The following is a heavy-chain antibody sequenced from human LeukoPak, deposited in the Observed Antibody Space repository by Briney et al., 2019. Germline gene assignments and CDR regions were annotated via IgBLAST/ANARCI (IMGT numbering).Heavy chain of an antibody. CDR3: AGGLNYYDSSGYELPGGWFDP. D-gene: IGHD3-22*01. V-gene: IGHV1-8*01. CDR2: MNPNSGNT. CDR1: GYTFTSYD. Sequence: ASVKVSCKASGYTFTSYDINWVRQATGQGLEWMGWMNPNSGNTGYAQKFQGRVTITTDESTSTAYMELSSLRSEDTAVYYCAGGLNYYDSSGYELPGGWFDPWGQGTLVTVSS. J-gene: IGHJ5*02.